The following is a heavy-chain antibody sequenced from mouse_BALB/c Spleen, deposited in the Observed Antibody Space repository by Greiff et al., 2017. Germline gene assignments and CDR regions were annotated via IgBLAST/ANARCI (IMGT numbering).Heavy chain of an antibody. CDR1: GFNIKDTY. Sequence: VQLQQSGAELVKPGASVKLSCTASGFNIKDTYMHWVKQRPEQGLEWIGRIDPANGNTKYDPKFQGKATIIADTSSNTAYLQLSSLTSEDTAVYYCAKDRYDVDYAMDYWGQGTSVTVSS. CDR2: IDPANGNT. V-gene: IGHV14-3*02. D-gene: IGHD2-14*01. J-gene: IGHJ4*01. CDR3: AKDRYDVDYAMDY.